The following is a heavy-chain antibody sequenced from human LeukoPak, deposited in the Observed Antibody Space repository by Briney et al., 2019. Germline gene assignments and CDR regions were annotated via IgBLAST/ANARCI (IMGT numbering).Heavy chain of an antibody. CDR1: GGSISSYY. V-gene: IGHV4-59*01. Sequence: SETLSLTCTVSGGSISSYYWSWIRQPPGKGLEWIGYIYYSGSTNYNPSLKSRVTISGDTSKNQFSLKLSSVTAADTAVYYCARGYYDFWSGYYSLWGQGTLVTVSS. CDR3: ARGYYDFWSGYYSL. CDR2: IYYSGST. D-gene: IGHD3-3*01. J-gene: IGHJ4*02.